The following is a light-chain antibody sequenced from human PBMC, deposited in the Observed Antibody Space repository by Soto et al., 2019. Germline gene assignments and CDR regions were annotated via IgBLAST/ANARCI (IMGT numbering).Light chain of an antibody. CDR3: GSYTTSSNYV. J-gene: IGLJ1*01. Sequence: SVLPQPASVSGSPGQSITISCTGSSSDVGAYNYVSWYQQHPGKAPKLMIYDVSHRPSGVSHRFSGSKSGNTASLTISGLQAEDEADYYCGSYTTSSNYVFGTGTTVTVL. V-gene: IGLV2-14*01. CDR2: DVS. CDR1: SSDVGAYNY.